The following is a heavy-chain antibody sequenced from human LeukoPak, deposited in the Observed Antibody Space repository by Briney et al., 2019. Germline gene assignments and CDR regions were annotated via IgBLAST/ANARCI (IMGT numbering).Heavy chain of an antibody. CDR1: GGSFSGYY. D-gene: IGHD6-19*01. CDR2: VYHSGTT. J-gene: IGHJ4*02. Sequence: PSETLSLTCAVYGGSFSGYYWTWIRQPPGKGLEWIGYVYHSGTTSYNPSLKSRATISVDTSKNQFSLKLISVTAADTAAYYCARGVGGWLDYWGQGALVTVSS. V-gene: IGHV4-59*01. CDR3: ARGVGGWLDY.